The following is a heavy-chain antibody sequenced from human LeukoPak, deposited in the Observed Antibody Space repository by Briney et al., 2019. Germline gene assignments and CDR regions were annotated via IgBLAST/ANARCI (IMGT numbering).Heavy chain of an antibody. CDR3: AKSPGAVAGTQVYFDY. V-gene: IGHV3-23*01. Sequence: GGSLRLSCAASGFTFSSYAMSWVRQAPGKGLECVSAISGSSGSAYYANSVKGRFTISRDNSKNTLYLQMNSLRAEDTAVYYCAKSPGAVAGTQVYFDYWGQGTLVTVSS. D-gene: IGHD6-19*01. CDR2: ISGSSGSA. CDR1: GFTFSSYA. J-gene: IGHJ4*02.